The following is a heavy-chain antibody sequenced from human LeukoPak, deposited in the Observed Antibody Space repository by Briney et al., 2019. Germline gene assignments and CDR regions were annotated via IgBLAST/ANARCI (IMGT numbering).Heavy chain of an antibody. V-gene: IGHV3-21*04. CDR2: ISSSSSYI. J-gene: IGHJ5*02. Sequence: KPGGSLRLSCAASGFTFSSYSMNWVRQAPGKGLEWVSSISSSSSYIYYADSVKGRFTISRDNTKNSPYLQMNSLRAEDTALYYCARDRSDFWRGYFIDPWGQGTLVTVSS. D-gene: IGHD3-3*01. CDR3: ARDRSDFWRGYFIDP. CDR1: GFTFSSYS.